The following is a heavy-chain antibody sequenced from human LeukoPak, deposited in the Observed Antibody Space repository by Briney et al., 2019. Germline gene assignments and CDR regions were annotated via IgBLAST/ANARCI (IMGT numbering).Heavy chain of an antibody. Sequence: PGGSLRLSCAASGFTVSNNYMIWVRQAPGKGLEWVAVVWYGGNNKYYADSVKGRFTISRDNAKEILYLQMNSLRVEDTAVFYCAKDIGGSYSGLDYWGQGTLVTVSS. CDR1: GFTVSNNY. J-gene: IGHJ4*02. CDR2: VWYGGNNK. D-gene: IGHD2-15*01. V-gene: IGHV3-33*06. CDR3: AKDIGGSYSGLDY.